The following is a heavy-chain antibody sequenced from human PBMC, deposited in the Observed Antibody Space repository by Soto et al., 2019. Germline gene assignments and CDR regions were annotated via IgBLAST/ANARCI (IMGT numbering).Heavy chain of an antibody. V-gene: IGHV4-30-4*01. D-gene: IGHD3-10*01. Sequence: LSLTCTVSGGSISSGDYYWSWIRQPPGKGLEWIGYIYYSGSTYYNPSLKSRVTISVDTSKNQFSLKLSSVTAADTAVYYCARDHRLGVGGSGSYSHNWFDPWGQGTLVTVSS. CDR1: GGSISSGDYY. CDR2: IYYSGST. J-gene: IGHJ5*02. CDR3: ARDHRLGVGGSGSYSHNWFDP.